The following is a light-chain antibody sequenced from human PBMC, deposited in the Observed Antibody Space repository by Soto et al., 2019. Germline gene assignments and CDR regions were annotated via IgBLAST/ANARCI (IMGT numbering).Light chain of an antibody. Sequence: MVQTPAPATLSPSPGETPTLSGSDSQSVSRDLAWHQQNPGPAPRLLIYVATTRATGIPARFSGSGSGTEFTLTISSLQSEDFAVYYCQQYSKWPGTFGQGTKVEIK. CDR3: QQYSKWPGT. CDR2: VAT. CDR1: QSVSRD. V-gene: IGKV3-15*01. J-gene: IGKJ1*01.